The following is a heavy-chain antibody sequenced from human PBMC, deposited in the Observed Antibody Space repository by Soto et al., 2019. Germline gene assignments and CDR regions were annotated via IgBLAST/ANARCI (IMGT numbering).Heavy chain of an antibody. CDR2: LYYSGRT. Sequence: SETLSPPCTVPGGSISRYYWSWSRQLPGKGLEWIGCLYYSGRTIYNPSPKSRVTTSEDTSKNQFSLKLSSVTAADTAVYCCGRFYDNSYFDQWGQETLVTVSS. CDR1: GGSISRYY. D-gene: IGHD5-12*01. V-gene: IGHV4-59*12. J-gene: IGHJ4*02. CDR3: GRFYDNSYFDQ.